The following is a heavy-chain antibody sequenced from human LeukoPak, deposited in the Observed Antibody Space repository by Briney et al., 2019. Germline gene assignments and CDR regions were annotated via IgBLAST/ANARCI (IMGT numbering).Heavy chain of an antibody. Sequence: SETLSLTCAVYGGSFSGYYWSWIRQPPGKGLEWIGEINHSGSTNYNPSLKSRVTISVDTSKNQFSLKLSSVTAADTAVYYCARSRPYYDSSGYYYGFDYWGQRTLVTVSS. CDR2: INHSGST. J-gene: IGHJ4*02. D-gene: IGHD3-22*01. CDR1: GGSFSGYY. CDR3: ARSRPYYDSSGYYYGFDY. V-gene: IGHV4-34*01.